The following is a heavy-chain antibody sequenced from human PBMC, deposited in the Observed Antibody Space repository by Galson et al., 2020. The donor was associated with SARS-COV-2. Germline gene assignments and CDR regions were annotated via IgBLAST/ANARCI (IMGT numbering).Heavy chain of an antibody. CDR2: ISRSGSAT. CDR1: GFTFSSYA. Sequence: GGSLRLSCAASGFTFSSYAMNWLRQAPGKGLEWVSGISRSGSATYYAGSVKGRFTISRDNYQNTLYLQMSGPRAEDTAIYYCAKRRRDSSGFDYWGQGARVTVSS. CDR3: AKRRRDSSGFDY. D-gene: IGHD3-22*01. J-gene: IGHJ4*02. V-gene: IGHV3-23*01.